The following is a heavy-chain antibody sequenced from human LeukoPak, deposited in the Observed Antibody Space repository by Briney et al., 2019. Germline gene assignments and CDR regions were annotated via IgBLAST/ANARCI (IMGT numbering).Heavy chain of an antibody. Sequence: SETLFLTCTVSGGSISSYYWSWIRQPPGKGLEWIGYIYYSGSTNYNPSLKSRVTISVDTSKNQFSLKLSSVTAADTAVYYCAREDAFWSGYFYYWGQGTLVTVSS. CDR3: AREDAFWSGYFYY. CDR1: GGSISSYY. J-gene: IGHJ4*02. CDR2: IYYSGST. V-gene: IGHV4-59*01. D-gene: IGHD3-3*01.